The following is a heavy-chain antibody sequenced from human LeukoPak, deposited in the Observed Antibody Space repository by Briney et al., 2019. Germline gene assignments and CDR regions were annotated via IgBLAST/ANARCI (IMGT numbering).Heavy chain of an antibody. V-gene: IGHV3-21*01. CDR1: GFTFSSYS. Sequence: GGSLRLSCAASGFTFSSYSMNWVRQAPGKGLEWVSSITSSSTYIYYADSVKGRFTISRDNAKNSLYLQMNSLRAEDKAVYYCARDPYSGGYGDYYYYYMDLWGQGTTVTISS. CDR2: ITSSSTYI. D-gene: IGHD1-26*01. J-gene: IGHJ6*03. CDR3: ARDPYSGGYGDYYYYYMDL.